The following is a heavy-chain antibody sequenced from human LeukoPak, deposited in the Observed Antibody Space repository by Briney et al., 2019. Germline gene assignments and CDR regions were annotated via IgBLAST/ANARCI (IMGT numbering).Heavy chain of an antibody. CDR3: IRDFRSADL. Sequence: GGSLRLSCVASGFTFSNYWMHWVRQPPGKGLVWVSRIYVDGRTTNYADSVEGRFTISRDNAKNTVYLEMNSLSVEDTATYYCIRDFRSADLWGQGTLVTVTS. CDR2: IYVDGRTT. V-gene: IGHV3-74*01. J-gene: IGHJ5*02. CDR1: GFTFSNYW.